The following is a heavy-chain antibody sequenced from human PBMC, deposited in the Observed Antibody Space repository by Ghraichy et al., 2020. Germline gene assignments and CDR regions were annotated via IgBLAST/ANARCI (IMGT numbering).Heavy chain of an antibody. Sequence: ETLRLSCAASGFTFSSYSMNWVRQAPGKGLEWLSYISSSSNTKHYADSVKGRFTISRDNAKNSLYLQMNSLRAEDTAVYYCAKDLDGSGRAFDIWGQGTMVTVSS. J-gene: IGHJ3*02. CDR1: GFTFSSYS. CDR2: ISSSSNTK. D-gene: IGHD6-19*01. CDR3: AKDLDGSGRAFDI. V-gene: IGHV3-48*01.